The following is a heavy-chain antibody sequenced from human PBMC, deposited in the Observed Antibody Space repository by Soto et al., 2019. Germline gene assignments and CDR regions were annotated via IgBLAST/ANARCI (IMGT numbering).Heavy chain of an antibody. J-gene: IGHJ4*02. Sequence: QITLNESGPTVVRPTETLTLTCRFSGFSLTTSGVGVGWIRQSPGKAPEWLALIYWDDDKRYSASLKSRLTITKDTHKNPVVLTVSDLDPTDTATYYCAHRVLRTVFGLVTATAIYFDFWGQGTPVAVSS. CDR1: GFSLTTSGVG. V-gene: IGHV2-5*02. CDR2: IYWDDDK. CDR3: AHRVLRTVFGLVTATAIYFDF. D-gene: IGHD3-3*01.